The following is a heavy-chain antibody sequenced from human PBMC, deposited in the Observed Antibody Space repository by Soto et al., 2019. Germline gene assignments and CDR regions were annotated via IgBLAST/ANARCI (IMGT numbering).Heavy chain of an antibody. J-gene: IGHJ4*02. CDR2: IYYSGST. Sequence: QVQLQESGPGLVKPSETLSLTCTVSGGSISSYYWSWIRQPPGKGLEWIGYIYYSGSTNYKPALKSLVTISVDTSKNQFSLKLSSVTAADTAVDYCARSSSWSFYYLVYWGQGTLVTVYS. D-gene: IGHD6-13*01. CDR3: ARSSSWSFYYLVY. V-gene: IGHV4-59*01. CDR1: GGSISSYY.